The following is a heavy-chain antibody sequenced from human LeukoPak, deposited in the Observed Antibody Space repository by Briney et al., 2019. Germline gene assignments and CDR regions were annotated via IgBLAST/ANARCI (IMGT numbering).Heavy chain of an antibody. CDR1: GFTFSSYG. CDR3: ANSYHDYSNYLPGRALWDAFDI. D-gene: IGHD4-11*01. Sequence: GGSLRLSCAASGFTFSSYGMHWVRQAPGKGLEWVAFIRYDGSNKYYADSVKGRFTISRDNSKNTLYLQMNSLRAEDTAVYYCANSYHDYSNYLPGRALWDAFDIWGQGTMVTVPS. J-gene: IGHJ3*02. CDR2: IRYDGSNK. V-gene: IGHV3-30*02.